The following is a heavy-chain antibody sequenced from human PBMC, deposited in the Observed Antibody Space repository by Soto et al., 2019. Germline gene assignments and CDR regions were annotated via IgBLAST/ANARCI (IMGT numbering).Heavy chain of an antibody. Sequence: PSETLSLTCTVSGGSFSSSAYYWGWIRQPPGKGLEWIGSFYSSGSTHYNPPLKSRLTISVDTSKNQFSLKLNSVTAADTAVYYCASCSGAAFYGLDVWGQGTTVTVSS. D-gene: IGHD2-15*01. CDR3: ASCSGAAFYGLDV. V-gene: IGHV4-39*01. CDR1: GGSFSSSAYY. CDR2: FYSSGST. J-gene: IGHJ6*02.